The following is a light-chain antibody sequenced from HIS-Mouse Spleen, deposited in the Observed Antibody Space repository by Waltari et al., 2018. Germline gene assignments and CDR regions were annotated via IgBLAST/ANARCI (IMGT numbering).Light chain of an antibody. CDR2: RDS. CDR3: QVWDSSTWV. CDR1: NIGSKN. Sequence: SYELTQPLSVSVALGQTARITCGGNNIGSKNVHWYQQTPGQAPVLGIYRDSNRPSGIRERFSGSNSGNTATLTISRAQAGDEADYYCQVWDSSTWVFGGGTKLTVL. V-gene: IGLV3-9*01. J-gene: IGLJ3*02.